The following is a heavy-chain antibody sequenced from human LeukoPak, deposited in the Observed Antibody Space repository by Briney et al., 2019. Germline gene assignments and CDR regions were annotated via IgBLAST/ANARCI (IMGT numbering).Heavy chain of an antibody. J-gene: IGHJ3*02. D-gene: IGHD5-12*01. CDR2: TCYRSQWYF. CDR3: ARDEDIVGYIEVGFDI. CDR1: GDSISSGSAT. Sequence: PSQTLSLTCAIFGDSISSGSATWNWIRQSPSRGLEWLGRTCYRSQWYFNYAVSLKSRITINPDTSKNQFSLQLESVTSEDTAVYYCARDEDIVGYIEVGFDIWGQGTMVTVSS. V-gene: IGHV6-1*01.